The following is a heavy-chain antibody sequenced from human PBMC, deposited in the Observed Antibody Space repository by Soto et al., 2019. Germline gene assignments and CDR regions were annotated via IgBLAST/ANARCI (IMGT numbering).Heavy chain of an antibody. J-gene: IGHJ5*02. CDR2: ISGSGGST. V-gene: IGHV3-23*01. D-gene: IGHD3-3*01. CDR1: GFTFSSYA. Sequence: TGGSLRLSCAASGFTFSSYAMSWVRQAPGKGLEWVSAISGSGGSTYYADSVKGRFTMSRDNSENTLYLQMNSLRGEDTAVYYCAKDRITIFGVVIPYLFDPWGQGTLVTVSS. CDR3: AKDRITIFGVVIPYLFDP.